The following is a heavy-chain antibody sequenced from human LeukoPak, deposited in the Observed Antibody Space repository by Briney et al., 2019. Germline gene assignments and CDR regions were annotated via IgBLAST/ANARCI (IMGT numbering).Heavy chain of an antibody. Sequence: ASVKVSCKTSGYSFTTYWIGWVRQMPGKGLEWVGIVYPGDSDTRYSPSFQGQVTISADKSISTAYLQWTSLKASDTAMYYCARHKTSVGTTLSNAFDIWGQGTMVTVSS. V-gene: IGHV5-51*01. CDR1: GYSFTTYW. CDR2: VYPGDSDT. J-gene: IGHJ3*02. CDR3: ARHKTSVGTTLSNAFDI. D-gene: IGHD1-26*01.